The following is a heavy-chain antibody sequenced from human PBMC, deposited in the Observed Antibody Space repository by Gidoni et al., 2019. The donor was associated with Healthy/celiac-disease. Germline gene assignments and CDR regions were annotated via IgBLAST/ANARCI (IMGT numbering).Heavy chain of an antibody. CDR1: GFPVSSNY. CDR2: IYSGGST. Sequence: EVQLVESGGGLVQPGGSLRLSCAASGFPVSSNYMSWVRQAPGKGLEWVSVIYSGGSTYYADSVTGRFTISRDNSKNTLYLQMNSLRAEDTAVYYCASAVAGDVWGQGTTVTVSS. J-gene: IGHJ6*02. CDR3: ASAVAGDV. V-gene: IGHV3-66*02. D-gene: IGHD6-19*01.